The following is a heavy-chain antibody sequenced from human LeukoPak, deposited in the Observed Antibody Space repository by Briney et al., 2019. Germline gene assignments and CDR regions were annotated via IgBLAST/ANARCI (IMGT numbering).Heavy chain of an antibody. CDR2: IYYSGST. CDR3: ARLSFLSEAGYSSSWSYYYYYYMDG. D-gene: IGHD6-13*01. CDR1: GGANRSYY. J-gene: IGHJ6*03. V-gene: IGHV4-59*01. Sequence: SETLSLTCTVSGGANRSYYWSWIRQPPGKALEWLGYIYYSGSTHYTPSLMSRVTISVDSSKDQFSLKLSSVTAADTAVYYCARLSFLSEAGYSSSWSYYYYYYMDGWGKGTTVTVSS.